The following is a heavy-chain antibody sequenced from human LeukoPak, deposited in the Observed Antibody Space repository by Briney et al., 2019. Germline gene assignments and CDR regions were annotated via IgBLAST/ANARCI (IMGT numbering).Heavy chain of an antibody. V-gene: IGHV3-23*01. D-gene: IGHD4-17*01. CDR3: AQTLSIYGVSPIDC. Sequence: GGSLRLSCAASGFTLSNYAMSWVRQAPGKGLEWVSGFSGSVNSAYYADSVRGRFTISRDNSKNTLYLQMNSLRAEDTAVYYCAQTLSIYGVSPIDCWGQGTLVTVSS. J-gene: IGHJ4*02. CDR1: GFTLSNYA. CDR2: FSGSVNSA.